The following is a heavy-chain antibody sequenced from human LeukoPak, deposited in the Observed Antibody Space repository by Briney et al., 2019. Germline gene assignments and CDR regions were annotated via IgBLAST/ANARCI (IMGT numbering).Heavy chain of an antibody. Sequence: GESLKISCKGSGYSFTSYWIGWVRQMPGKGLEWMGIIYPGDSDTRYSPSFQGQVTISADKSISTAYLQWSSLKASDTAMYYCARSPGTEYSSSSPDYWGQGTLVTVSS. CDR2: IYPGDSDT. D-gene: IGHD6-6*01. J-gene: IGHJ4*02. CDR3: ARSPGTEYSSSSPDY. CDR1: GYSFTSYW. V-gene: IGHV5-51*01.